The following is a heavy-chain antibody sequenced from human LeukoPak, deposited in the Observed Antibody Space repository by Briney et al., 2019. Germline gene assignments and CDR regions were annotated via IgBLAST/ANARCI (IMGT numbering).Heavy chain of an antibody. J-gene: IGHJ3*02. CDR2: IYSGGST. Sequence: GGSLRLSCAASGFTVSSNYMSWVRQAPGKGLEWVSIIYSGGSTFYADSVKGRFTISRDNSKNTLYLQVNSLRAEDMAVYYCARGGSYLSAFDIWGQGTMVTVSS. CDR3: ARGGSYLSAFDI. D-gene: IGHD1-26*01. CDR1: GFTVSSNY. V-gene: IGHV3-53*01.